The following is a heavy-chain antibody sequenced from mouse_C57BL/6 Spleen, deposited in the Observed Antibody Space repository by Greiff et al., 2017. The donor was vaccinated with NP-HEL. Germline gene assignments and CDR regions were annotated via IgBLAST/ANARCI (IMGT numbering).Heavy chain of an antibody. J-gene: IGHJ4*01. CDR1: GYSITSGYY. CDR2: ISYDGSN. CDR3: ARENFYYYALDY. V-gene: IGHV3-6*01. Sequence: EVKVEESGPGLVKPSQSLSLTCSVTGYSITSGYYWNWIRQIPGNKLEWMGYISYDGSNNYNPSLKNRISITRDTSKNQSFLKLNSVTTEDTATYYCARENFYYYALDYWGQGTSVTVSS.